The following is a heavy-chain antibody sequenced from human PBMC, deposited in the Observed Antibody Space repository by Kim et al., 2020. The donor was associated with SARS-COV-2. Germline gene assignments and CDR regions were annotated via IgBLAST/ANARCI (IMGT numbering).Heavy chain of an antibody. CDR3: AGAADRVAVAGRGSAVDI. CDR1: GFTFSSYA. J-gene: IGHJ3*02. CDR2: ISYDGSNK. V-gene: IGHV3-30*04. Sequence: GGSLRLSCAASGFTFSSYAMHWVRQAPGKGLEWVAVISYDGSNKYYADSVKGRFTISRDNSKNTLYLQMNSLRAEDTAVYYCAGAADRVAVAGRGSAVDIWGQVTMVAVSA. D-gene: IGHD6-19*01.